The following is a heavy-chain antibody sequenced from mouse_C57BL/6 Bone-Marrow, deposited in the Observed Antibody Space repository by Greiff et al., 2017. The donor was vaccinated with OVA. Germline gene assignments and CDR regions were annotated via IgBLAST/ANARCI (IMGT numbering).Heavy chain of an antibody. CDR1: GYTFTSYW. J-gene: IGHJ1*03. CDR2: IHPNSGST. CDR3: ERHYDWYFDV. D-gene: IGHD1-1*02. V-gene: IGHV1-64*01. Sequence: VQLQQSGAELVKPGASVKLSCKASGYTFTSYWMHWVKQRPGQGLEWIGMIHPNSGSTNYNEKFKSKATLTVDKSSSTAYMQLSSLTSEVSAVYYCERHYDWYFDVGGTGTTVTVSS.